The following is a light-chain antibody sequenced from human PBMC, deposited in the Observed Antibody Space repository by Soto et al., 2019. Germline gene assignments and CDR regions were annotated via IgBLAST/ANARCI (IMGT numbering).Light chain of an antibody. J-gene: IGLJ3*02. Sequence: QPVLTQSSSASASLGSSVKLTCTLSSGHSSYIIAWHQQQPGKAPRYLMKLEGSGSYNKGSGVPDRFSGSSSGADRYLTISNLQFEDEADYYCETWDSNNWVFGGGTKLTVL. CDR3: ETWDSNNWV. CDR1: SGHSSYI. CDR2: LEGSGSY. V-gene: IGLV4-60*02.